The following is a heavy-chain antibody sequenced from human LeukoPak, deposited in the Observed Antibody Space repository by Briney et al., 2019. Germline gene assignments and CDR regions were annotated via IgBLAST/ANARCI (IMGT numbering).Heavy chain of an antibody. J-gene: IGHJ4*02. CDR2: ISAGSTRT. CDR3: AKAPVTSCRGAYCYPFDS. V-gene: IGHV3-23*01. CDR1: GFSFSNYA. Sequence: GGSLRLSCAASGFSFSNYAMSWVRQAPGKGLEWVSGISAGSTRTYYADSVRGRFTISRDNSKNTLYLQMNSLRAEDAAVYFCAKAPVTSCRGAYCYPFDSWGQGTLVTVSS. D-gene: IGHD2-21*01.